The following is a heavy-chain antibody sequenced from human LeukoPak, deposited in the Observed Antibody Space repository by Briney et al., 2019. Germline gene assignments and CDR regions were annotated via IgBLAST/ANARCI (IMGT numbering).Heavy chain of an antibody. D-gene: IGHD3-22*01. CDR3: ARASYSYDISGWVPFDY. V-gene: IGHV4-39*01. CDR2: IYYSGST. CDR1: GGSISSSSYY. Sequence: SETLSLTCTVSGGSISSSSYYWGWIRQPPGKGLEWIGSIYYSGSTYYNPSLKSRVTISVDTSENQFSLRLSSVTAADTAVYYCARASYSYDISGWVPFDYWGQGTLVTVSS. J-gene: IGHJ4*02.